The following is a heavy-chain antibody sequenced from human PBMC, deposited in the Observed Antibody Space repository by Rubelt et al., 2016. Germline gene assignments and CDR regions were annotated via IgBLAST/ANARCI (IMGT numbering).Heavy chain of an antibody. Sequence: QVQLQESGPGLVKPSETLSLTCIVSGYSISNGYYWGWIRQPPGKGLEWIGHIYHTGTSYFHPSLKSRVTLSLDTSGNQLSRKRSVVTAADTAVYYCAGAGSSSPQGGDWGQGILVTVSS. V-gene: IGHV4-38-2*02. CDR3: AGAGSSSPQGGD. J-gene: IGHJ4*02. CDR1: GYSISNGYY. CDR2: IYHTGTS. D-gene: IGHD6-13*01.